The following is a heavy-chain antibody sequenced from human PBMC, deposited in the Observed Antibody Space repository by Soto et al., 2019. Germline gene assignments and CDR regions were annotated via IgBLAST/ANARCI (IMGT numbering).Heavy chain of an antibody. V-gene: IGHV1-69*04. Sequence: GASVKVSCKASGGTFSSYTISWVRQAPGQGLEWMGRIIPILGIANYAQKFQGRVTITADKSTSTAYMELSSLRSEDTAGYYCARDRWSGPDMYNWFDPWGQGTLVTVLL. CDR3: ARDRWSGPDMYNWFDP. CDR2: IIPILGIA. J-gene: IGHJ5*02. D-gene: IGHD3-3*01. CDR1: GGTFSSYT.